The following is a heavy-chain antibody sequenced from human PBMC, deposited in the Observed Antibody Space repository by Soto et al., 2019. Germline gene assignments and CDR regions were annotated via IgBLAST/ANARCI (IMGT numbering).Heavy chain of an antibody. CDR2: IYSGGST. J-gene: IGHJ4*02. CDR1: GLTVRIYD. Sequence: PGGCMELACASCGLTVRIYDVSWVRQAQGKGLEWVSLIYSGGSTYYADSVKGRFTISRDNAKNSIYLQMNSPRVEDTAVYYLAFPSRLPTYRGQGSLVT. CDR3: AFPSRLPTY. D-gene: IGHD6-25*01. V-gene: IGHV3-53*01.